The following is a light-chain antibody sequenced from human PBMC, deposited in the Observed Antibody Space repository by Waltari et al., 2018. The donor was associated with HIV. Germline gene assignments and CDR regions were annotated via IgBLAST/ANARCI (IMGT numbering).Light chain of an antibody. CDR3: QAWDSSTVV. CDR2: QDT. Sequence: SYELTQPPSVSVSPGQTASITSSGDKLGDKYACWYQQKPGQSPVLVIYQDTKRPSGIPERFSGSNSGNTATLTISGTQTLDEADYYCQAWDSSTVVFGRGTKLTVL. CDR1: KLGDKY. V-gene: IGLV3-1*01. J-gene: IGLJ2*01.